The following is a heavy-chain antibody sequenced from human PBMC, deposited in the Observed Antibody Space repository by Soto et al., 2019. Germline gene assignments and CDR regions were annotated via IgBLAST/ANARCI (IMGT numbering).Heavy chain of an antibody. CDR2: INPNSGGT. V-gene: IGHV1-2*04. CDR1: GYTFTGYY. J-gene: IGHJ4*02. Sequence: ASVKVSCKASGYTFTGYYMHWLRQAPGQGLEWMGWINPNSGGTNYAQKFQGWVTMTRGTSISTAYMELSRLRSDDTAVYYCARGSVAGTYYFDYWGQGTLVTVSS. CDR3: ARGSVAGTYYFDY. D-gene: IGHD6-19*01.